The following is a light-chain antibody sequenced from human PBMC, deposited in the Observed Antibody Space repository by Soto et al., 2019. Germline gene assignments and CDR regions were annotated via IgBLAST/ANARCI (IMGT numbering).Light chain of an antibody. V-gene: IGLV2-11*01. Sequence: QSALTQPRSVSGSPGQSVTISCTGTSSDVGGYNYVSWYQQHPGKAPKLIIYDVTKRPSGVPDRFSGSKSDNTASLTISGLQAEDESDYYCCSYAGSYTLFSGGTKLTVL. CDR1: SSDVGGYNY. CDR2: DVT. J-gene: IGLJ2*01. CDR3: CSYAGSYTL.